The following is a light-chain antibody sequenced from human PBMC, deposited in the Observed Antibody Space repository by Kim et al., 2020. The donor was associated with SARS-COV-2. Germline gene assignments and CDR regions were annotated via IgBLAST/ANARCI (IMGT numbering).Light chain of an antibody. CDR3: MQGTHWPFT. CDR1: QSLVYSDGNTY. Sequence: PAPISCRYSQSLVYSDGNTYLNWCHQRPGQSPRRLIYKVSNRDSGVPDRFSGSGSGTDFTLQISRVEAEDVGVYYCMQGTHWPFTFGPGTKVDIK. V-gene: IGKV2-30*01. CDR2: KVS. J-gene: IGKJ3*01.